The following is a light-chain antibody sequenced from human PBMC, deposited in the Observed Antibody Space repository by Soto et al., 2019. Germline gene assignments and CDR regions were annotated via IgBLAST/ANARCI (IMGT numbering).Light chain of an antibody. J-gene: IGKJ4*01. CDR2: GAS. Sequence: EIVMTQSPASLSVSPGERATLSCRASQNVNSNLAWYQQKPGQAPRFLIYGASTRATGIPARFSGSGSGTEFTLTISSLQSEDFATYYCLQHNSYPLTFGGGTKVEIK. V-gene: IGKV3-15*01. CDR3: LQHNSYPLT. CDR1: QNVNSN.